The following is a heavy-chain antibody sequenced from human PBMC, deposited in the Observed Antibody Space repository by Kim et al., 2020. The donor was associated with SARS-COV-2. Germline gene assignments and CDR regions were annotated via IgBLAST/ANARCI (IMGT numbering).Heavy chain of an antibody. CDR3: ARDWSPRDLKAGHYVWGSYRQYYYGMDV. J-gene: IGHJ6*02. CDR1: GYTFTSYY. V-gene: IGHV1-46*01. CDR2: INPSGGST. D-gene: IGHD3-16*02. Sequence: ASVKVSCKASGYTFTSYYMHWVRQAPGQGLEWMGIINPSGGSTSYAQKFQGRVTMTRDTSTSTVYTELSSLRSEDTAVYYCARDWSPRDLKAGHYVWGSYRQYYYGMDVWGQGTTVTVSS.